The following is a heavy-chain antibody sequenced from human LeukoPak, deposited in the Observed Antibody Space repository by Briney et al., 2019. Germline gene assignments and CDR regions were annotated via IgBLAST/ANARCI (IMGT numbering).Heavy chain of an antibody. CDR1: GFTFSSYA. Sequence: QPGRSLRLSCAASGFTFSSYAMHWVRQAPGKGLEWVALISYDGSNKYYADSVKGRFTISRDNSKNTLYVQINSLRAEDTAVYYCARENVDIVPAHYFDYWGQGTLVTVSS. J-gene: IGHJ4*02. V-gene: IGHV3-30*04. CDR2: ISYDGSNK. CDR3: ARENVDIVPAHYFDY. D-gene: IGHD5-12*01.